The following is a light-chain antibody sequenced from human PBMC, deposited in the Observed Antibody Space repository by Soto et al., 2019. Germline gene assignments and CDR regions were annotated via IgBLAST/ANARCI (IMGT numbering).Light chain of an antibody. Sequence: EIVLTQSPGTLSLSTGERATLSCRASQSVSSSYLAWYQKNPGQAPRLLIYGASPRATGIPDRFSGSGSGTDFTLTISRLEPEDFAVYYCQHYGSSPYTFGQGTKLEIK. CDR3: QHYGSSPYT. CDR1: QSVSSSY. J-gene: IGKJ2*01. CDR2: GAS. V-gene: IGKV3-20*01.